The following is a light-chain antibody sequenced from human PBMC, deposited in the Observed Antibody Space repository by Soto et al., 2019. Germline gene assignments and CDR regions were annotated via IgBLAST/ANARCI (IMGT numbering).Light chain of an antibody. CDR2: QDS. CDR1: KLGDKY. CDR3: HVWERRTYVV. J-gene: IGLJ2*01. Sequence: SYELTQPPSVSVSPGQTASITCSGDKLGDKYACWYQQKPGQSPVLVIYQDSKRPSGIPERFSDSNSGNTATLTINGTQAMVEADYSCHVWERRTYVVSGGGTKLPVL. V-gene: IGLV3-1*01.